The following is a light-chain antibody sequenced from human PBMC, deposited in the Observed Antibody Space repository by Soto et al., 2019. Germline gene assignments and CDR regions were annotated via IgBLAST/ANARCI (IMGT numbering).Light chain of an antibody. CDR2: DVS. Sequence: QSALTQPASVSGSPGQSITISCTGTSSDVGTYNYVSWYQQHPGKAPKLMLYDVSNRPSGVSSRFSGSKSGNTASLTISGLQAEDEADYYCSSYTTSSTDVFGSGTKLTVL. CDR1: SSDVGTYNY. CDR3: SSYTTSSTDV. J-gene: IGLJ1*01. V-gene: IGLV2-14*03.